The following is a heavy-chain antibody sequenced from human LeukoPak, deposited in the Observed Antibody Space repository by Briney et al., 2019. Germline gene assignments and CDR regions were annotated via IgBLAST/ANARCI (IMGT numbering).Heavy chain of an antibody. CDR3: AKERGNIAVGLDY. CDR2: ISDSGGST. Sequence: GGSLRLSCAASGFTLGSYAISWVRQAPGKWLEWVSSISDSGGSTYYADSVKGRFTISRDFSKNTLYVQMNSLRAEDTAVYYCAKERGNIAVGLDYWGQGTLVSVSS. V-gene: IGHV3-23*01. J-gene: IGHJ4*02. D-gene: IGHD6-19*01. CDR1: GFTLGSYA.